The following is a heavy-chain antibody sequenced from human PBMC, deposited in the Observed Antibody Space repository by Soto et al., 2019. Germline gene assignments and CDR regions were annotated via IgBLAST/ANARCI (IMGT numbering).Heavy chain of an antibody. V-gene: IGHV4-31*03. CDR3: ARLGGYSSSSTPPYYYYGMDV. CDR1: GGSISSGGYY. D-gene: IGHD6-6*01. CDR2: IYYSGST. J-gene: IGHJ6*02. Sequence: SETLSLTCTVSGGSISSGGYYWSWIRQHPGKGLEWIGYIYYSGSTYYNPSLKSRVTISVDTSKNQFSLKLSSVTAADTAVYYCARLGGYSSSSTPPYYYYGMDVWGQGTTVTVSS.